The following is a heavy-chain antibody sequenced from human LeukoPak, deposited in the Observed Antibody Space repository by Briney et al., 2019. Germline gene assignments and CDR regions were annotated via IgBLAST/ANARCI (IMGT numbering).Heavy chain of an antibody. CDR3: ARRTLGFTSTIYMDV. J-gene: IGHJ6*03. D-gene: IGHD6-13*01. V-gene: IGHV1-18*01. Sequence: ASVKVSCKASGYTFTSYGISWVRQAPGQGLEWMGWISAYNGNTNYAQKLQGRVTMTTDTSTSTAYMELRSLRSDDTAVYYCARRTLGFTSTIYMDVWGKGTTVTVSS. CDR2: ISAYNGNT. CDR1: GYTFTSYG.